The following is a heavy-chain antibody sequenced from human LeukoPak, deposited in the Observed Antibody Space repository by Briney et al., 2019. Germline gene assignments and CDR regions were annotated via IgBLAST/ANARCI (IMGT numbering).Heavy chain of an antibody. Sequence: ASVKVSCKASGGTFSSYDISWVRQAPGQGLEWMGGIMPIFGTANYAQKFQGRVTITADKSTSTAYMELSSLRSEDTAVYYCASGRTDIVVVPATLRNCYFDYWGQGTLVTVSS. CDR3: ASGRTDIVVVPATLRNCYFDY. CDR2: IMPIFGTA. V-gene: IGHV1-69*06. CDR1: GGTFSSYD. D-gene: IGHD2-2*01. J-gene: IGHJ4*02.